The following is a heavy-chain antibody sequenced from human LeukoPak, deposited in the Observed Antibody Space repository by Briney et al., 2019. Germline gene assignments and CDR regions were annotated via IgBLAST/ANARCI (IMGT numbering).Heavy chain of an antibody. CDR1: GGSISSSSYY. D-gene: IGHD3-10*01. CDR3: ARVAAPGDPEDI. V-gene: IGHV4-39*07. CDR2: IYYSGST. J-gene: IGHJ3*02. Sequence: SETLSLTRTVSGGSISSSSYYWGWIRQPPGKGLEWIGSIYYSGSTYYNPSLKSRVTISVDTSKNQFSLKLSSVTAADTAVYYCARVAAPGDPEDIWGQGTMVTVSS.